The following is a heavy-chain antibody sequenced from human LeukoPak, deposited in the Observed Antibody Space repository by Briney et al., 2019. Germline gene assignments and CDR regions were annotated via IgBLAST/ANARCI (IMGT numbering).Heavy chain of an antibody. V-gene: IGHV3-30*02. CDR3: AGYRWERDDYTGIHSFDL. Sequence: GGSLRLSCAASGFTFSKYGMHWVRQAPGKGLEWVAFIRYDGINKYYEDSVRGRFTISRDNSKKTLSLQMNSLRGDDTAVYYGAGYRWERDDYTGIHSFDLWGQGTMITVSS. D-gene: IGHD5-24*01. CDR2: IRYDGINK. CDR1: GFTFSKYG. J-gene: IGHJ3*01.